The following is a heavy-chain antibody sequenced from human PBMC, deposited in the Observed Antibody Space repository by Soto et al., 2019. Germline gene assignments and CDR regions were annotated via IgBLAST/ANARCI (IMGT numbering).Heavy chain of an antibody. CDR2: ISSSGNTI. Sequence: HPGGSLRLSCAASGFTFSGYEMNWVRQAPGKGLEWVSYISSSGNTISYADSVKGRFTISRDNAKNSLYLQMNSLRAEDTAVYYCARGNDYGDYGRFDYWGQGTLVTVSS. D-gene: IGHD4-17*01. CDR3: ARGNDYGDYGRFDY. CDR1: GFTFSGYE. J-gene: IGHJ4*02. V-gene: IGHV3-48*03.